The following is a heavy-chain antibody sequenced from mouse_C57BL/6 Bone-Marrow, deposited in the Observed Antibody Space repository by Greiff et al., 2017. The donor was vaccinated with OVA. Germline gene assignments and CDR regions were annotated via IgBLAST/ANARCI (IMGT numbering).Heavy chain of an antibody. CDR3: TGSGTDAY. CDR1: GFTFSNYW. D-gene: IGHD4-1*01. J-gene: IGHJ3*01. Sequence: EVKVEESGGGLVQPGGSMKLSCVASGFTFSNYWMNWVRQSPEKGLEWVAQIRLKSDNYATHYAESVKGRFTISRDDSKSSVYLQMNNLRAEDTGIYYCTGSGTDAYWGQGTLVTVSA. CDR2: IRLKSDNYAT. V-gene: IGHV6-3*01.